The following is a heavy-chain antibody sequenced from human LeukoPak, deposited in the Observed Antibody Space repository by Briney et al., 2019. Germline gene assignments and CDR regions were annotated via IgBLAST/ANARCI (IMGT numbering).Heavy chain of an antibody. CDR2: IGTAGDT. V-gene: IGHV3-13*01. CDR3: ARGPPIGYSSGCLDY. CDR1: GFTFSSYD. Sequence: PGGSLRLSCAASGFTFSSYDMHWVRQATGKGLEWVSSIGTAGDTYYPGSVKGRCTISRENAKNSLYLQMNSRRAGDTAVYYCARGPPIGYSSGCLDYWGQGPLVTVSS. J-gene: IGHJ4*02. D-gene: IGHD6-19*01.